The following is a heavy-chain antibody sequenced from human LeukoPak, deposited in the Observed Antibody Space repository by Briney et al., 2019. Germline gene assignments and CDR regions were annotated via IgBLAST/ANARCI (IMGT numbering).Heavy chain of an antibody. Sequence: GGSLRLSCAASGFTFSDYAMTWARQAPGKGLEWVATISGSGLMTYYADSVKGRFTVSGDNSKNTLYLQMSSLTAADTAVYYCAKDRSIGTYYTFDHWGQGTLVTVSS. CDR1: GFTFSDYA. CDR2: ISGSGLMT. D-gene: IGHD1-26*01. J-gene: IGHJ4*02. V-gene: IGHV3-23*01. CDR3: AKDRSIGTYYTFDH.